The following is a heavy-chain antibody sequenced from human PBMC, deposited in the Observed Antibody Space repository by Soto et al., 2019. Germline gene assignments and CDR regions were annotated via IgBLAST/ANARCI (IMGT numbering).Heavy chain of an antibody. J-gene: IGHJ5*02. CDR3: VKGGWLDD. V-gene: IGHV3-23*01. Sequence: EVQLLESGGGLIQPGGSLRLSCAASGFPFSTYEMTWARQSPGKGLEWVAFITSSGGPTYYAGSVRGRFNISRDNSKNTMYLQMDSLRVEDTARYYCVKGGWLDDCGQGTMVTVSS. CDR2: ITSSGGPT. CDR1: GFPFSTYE.